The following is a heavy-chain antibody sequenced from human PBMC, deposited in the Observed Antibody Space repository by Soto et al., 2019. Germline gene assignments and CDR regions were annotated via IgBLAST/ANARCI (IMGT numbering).Heavy chain of an antibody. Sequence: SETLSLTCTVSGGSISSYYWSWIRQPPGKGLEWIGYIYYSGSTNYNPSLKSRVTISVDTSKNQFSLKLSSVTAADTAVYYCARVLSYSSSSGAGHEYYRMDVWGQGTTVTVSS. CDR1: GGSISSYY. CDR2: IYYSGST. V-gene: IGHV4-59*01. D-gene: IGHD6-6*01. CDR3: ARVLSYSSSSGAGHEYYRMDV. J-gene: IGHJ6*02.